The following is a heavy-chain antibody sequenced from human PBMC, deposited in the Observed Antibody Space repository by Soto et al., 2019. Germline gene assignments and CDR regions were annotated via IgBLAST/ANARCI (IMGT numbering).Heavy chain of an antibody. J-gene: IGHJ5*02. Sequence: PSETLSLTCTVSGGSISSGDYYWSWIRQPPGKGLGWIGSIYYSGSTYYNPSLKSRVTISVDTSKNQFSLKLSSVTAADTAVYYCARARSSFRTFDPWGQGTLVTVSS. CDR1: GGSISSGDYY. V-gene: IGHV4-30-4*01. D-gene: IGHD6-13*01. CDR3: ARARSSFRTFDP. CDR2: IYYSGST.